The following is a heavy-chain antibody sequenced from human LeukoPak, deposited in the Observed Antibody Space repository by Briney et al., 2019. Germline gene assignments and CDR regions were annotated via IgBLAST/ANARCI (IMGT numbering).Heavy chain of an antibody. CDR2: ISSDSNYI. Sequence: GGSLRLSCAASGFTFSSYSMNWVRKASGKGLEWVSSISSDSNYIYYVDSVKGRFTISRDNAKNSLYLQMNSLRAEDTAVYYCARDVARISDYWGQGALVTVSS. J-gene: IGHJ4*02. V-gene: IGHV3-21*01. CDR1: GFTFSSYS. D-gene: IGHD2-15*01. CDR3: ARDVARISDY.